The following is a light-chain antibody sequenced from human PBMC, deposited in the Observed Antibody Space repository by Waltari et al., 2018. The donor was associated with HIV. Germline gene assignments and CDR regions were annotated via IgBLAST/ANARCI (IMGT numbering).Light chain of an antibody. J-gene: IGLJ1*01. Sequence: SYVLTQPPSVSVRPGKTASIPCAGDNIGSKRVTWYQQRPGQAPLLIIYYNSNRPSGIPGRFPGSNSVGTAPLTISKVEAADEADYYCQVWDPLLDHPVFGPGTKVTVL. V-gene: IGLV3-21*04. CDR3: QVWDPLLDHPV. CDR2: YNS. CDR1: NIGSKR.